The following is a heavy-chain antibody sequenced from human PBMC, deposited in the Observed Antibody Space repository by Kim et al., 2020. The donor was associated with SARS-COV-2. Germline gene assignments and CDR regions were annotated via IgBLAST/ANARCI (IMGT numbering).Heavy chain of an antibody. CDR3: ARDTSPQQWLAPTSFDY. J-gene: IGHJ4*02. V-gene: IGHV3-33*05. D-gene: IGHD6-19*01. CDR1: GFTFSSYG. CDR2: ISYDGSNK. Sequence: GGSLRLSCAASGFTFSSYGMHWVRQAPGKGLEWVAVISYDGSNKYYADSVKGRFTISRDNSKNTLYLQMNSLRAEDTAVYYCARDTSPQQWLAPTSFDYCGQGTLVTVSS.